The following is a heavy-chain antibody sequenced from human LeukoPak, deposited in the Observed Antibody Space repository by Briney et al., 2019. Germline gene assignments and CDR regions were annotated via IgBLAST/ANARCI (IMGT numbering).Heavy chain of an antibody. Sequence: ASVKVSCKASGYTSTSYYMHWVRQAPGQGLEWMGIINPSGGSTNYAQKFQGRVTMTRDTSTSTVYMELSSLRSEDTAVYYCARNHDYGDLRGAFDIWGQGTMVTVSS. CDR3: ARNHDYGDLRGAFDI. J-gene: IGHJ3*02. CDR1: GYTSTSYY. V-gene: IGHV1-46*01. CDR2: INPSGGST. D-gene: IGHD4-17*01.